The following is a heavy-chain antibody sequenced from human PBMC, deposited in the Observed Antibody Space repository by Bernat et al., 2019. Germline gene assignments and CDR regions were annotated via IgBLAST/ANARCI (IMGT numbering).Heavy chain of an antibody. CDR1: GFTFSTSA. D-gene: IGHD4-17*01. CDR3: AASLRTPRDGD. V-gene: IGHV3-23*01. Sequence: EVQVLESGGGLVQPGGSLRLSCAASGFTFSTSAMSWIRQAPGKGLEWVSTVSGSGRDTFYADSVKGRFTISRDNSKNTLYLQMNSLRAEDTAVYYCAASLRTPRDGDGGQGTLVTVSS. J-gene: IGHJ4*02. CDR2: VSGSGRDT.